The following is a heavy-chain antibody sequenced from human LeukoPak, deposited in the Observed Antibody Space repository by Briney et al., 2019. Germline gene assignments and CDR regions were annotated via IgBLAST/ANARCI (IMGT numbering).Heavy chain of an antibody. Sequence: PSETLSLTCTVSGGSISSYYWSWIRQPPGKGLEWIGYIYYSGSTKYNPSLKSRVTISVDTSKNQFSLKLSPVTAADTAVYYCARNLYGGNLNYFDYWGQGTLVTVSS. J-gene: IGHJ4*02. CDR2: IYYSGST. CDR1: GGSISSYY. CDR3: ARNLYGGNLNYFDY. V-gene: IGHV4-59*01. D-gene: IGHD4-23*01.